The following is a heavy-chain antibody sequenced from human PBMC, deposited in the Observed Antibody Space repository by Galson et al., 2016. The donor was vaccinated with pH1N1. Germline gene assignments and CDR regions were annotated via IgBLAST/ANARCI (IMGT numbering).Heavy chain of an antibody. J-gene: IGHJ4*02. CDR3: ARDRGFWSGLYFDY. V-gene: IGHV1-18*01. Sequence: SCKASGYTFTSYGISWVRQAPGQGLEWMGWISAYNGNTNYAQKLQGRVTITTDTSTSTAYMELRSLRSDDTAVYYCARDRGFWSGLYFDYWGQGTLVTVSS. CDR1: GYTFTSYG. CDR2: ISAYNGNT. D-gene: IGHD3-3*01.